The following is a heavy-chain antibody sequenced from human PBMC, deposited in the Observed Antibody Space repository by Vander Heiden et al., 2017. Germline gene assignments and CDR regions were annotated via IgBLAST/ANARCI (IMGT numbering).Heavy chain of an antibody. D-gene: IGHD6-13*01. CDR3: ARASAAGTGADP. Sequence: EVQLVESGGGLVKPGGSLRLSCAASGFTFSSYSMNWVRQAPGKGLEWVSSISSSSSYIYYADSVKGRFTISRDNAKNSLYLQMNSLRAEDTAVYYCARASAAGTGADPWGQGTLVTVSS. V-gene: IGHV3-21*01. CDR2: ISSSSSYI. J-gene: IGHJ5*02. CDR1: GFTFSSYS.